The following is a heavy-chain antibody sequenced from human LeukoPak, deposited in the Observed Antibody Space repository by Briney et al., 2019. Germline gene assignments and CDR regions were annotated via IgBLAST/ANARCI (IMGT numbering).Heavy chain of an antibody. J-gene: IGHJ4*02. V-gene: IGHV4-34*01. D-gene: IGHD6-19*01. Sequence: PSETLSLTCAVYGGSFSGYYWSWIRQPPGKGLEWIGEINHSGSTNYNPSLKSRVTISVDTSKNQFSLKLSSVTAADTAVYYCARGPLGSSGWYYFDYWGQGTLVTVSS. CDR3: ARGPLGSSGWYYFDY. CDR2: INHSGST. CDR1: GGSFSGYY.